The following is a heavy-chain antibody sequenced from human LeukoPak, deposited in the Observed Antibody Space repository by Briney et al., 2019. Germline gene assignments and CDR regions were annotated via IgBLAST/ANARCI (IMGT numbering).Heavy chain of an antibody. CDR2: ISAYNGNT. D-gene: IGHD3-22*01. CDR3: ARETDDSSGYYCNWFDP. CDR1: GYTFTSYD. J-gene: IGHJ5*02. Sequence: ASVKVSCKASGYTFTSYDISWVRQAPGQGLEWMGWISAYNGNTNYAQKLQGRVTMTTDTSTSTAYMELRSLRSDDTAVYYCARETDDSSGYYCNWFDPWGQGTLVTVSS. V-gene: IGHV1-18*01.